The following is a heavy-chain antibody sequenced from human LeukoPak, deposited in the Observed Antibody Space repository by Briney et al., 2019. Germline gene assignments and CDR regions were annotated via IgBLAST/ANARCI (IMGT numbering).Heavy chain of an antibody. CDR1: GFTFSSYE. J-gene: IGHJ4*02. CDR3: ARRSRGTGSWYYFDY. CDR2: ISNSGNTI. Sequence: GGSLRLSCAASGFTFSSYEMNWIRQAPGKGLEWVSYISNSGNTIYYADSVKGRFTISRDNAKNSLYLQMNSLRDEDTAVYYCARRSRGTGSWYYFDYWGQGTLVTVSS. V-gene: IGHV3-48*03. D-gene: IGHD3-10*01.